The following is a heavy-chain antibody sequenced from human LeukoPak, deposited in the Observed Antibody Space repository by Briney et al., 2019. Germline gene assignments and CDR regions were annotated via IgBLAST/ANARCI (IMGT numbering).Heavy chain of an antibody. Sequence: PSETLSLTCAVSGYSISSGYYWGWIRQPPGKGVEWIGSIYYSGSTYYNPSLKSRVTISIDTSKNQFSLKLSSVTAADTAVYYCARDQEGYYDILTGPSRWGKGTTVTVSS. CDR3: ARDQEGYYDILTGPSR. D-gene: IGHD3-9*01. V-gene: IGHV4-38-2*02. CDR1: GYSISSGYY. J-gene: IGHJ6*04. CDR2: IYYSGST.